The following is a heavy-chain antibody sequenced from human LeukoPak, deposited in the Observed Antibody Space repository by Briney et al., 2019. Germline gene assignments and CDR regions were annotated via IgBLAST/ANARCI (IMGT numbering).Heavy chain of an antibody. CDR2: INHSGST. Sequence: SETLSLTCAVYGGSFSGYYWSWIRQPPGKGLEWIGEINHSGSTNYNPSLTSRVTISVDTSKNQFSLKLSSVTAADTAVYYCARVRYCSGGSCYDYWGQGTLVTVSS. CDR3: ARVRYCSGGSCYDY. CDR1: GGSFSGYY. J-gene: IGHJ4*02. D-gene: IGHD2-15*01. V-gene: IGHV4-34*01.